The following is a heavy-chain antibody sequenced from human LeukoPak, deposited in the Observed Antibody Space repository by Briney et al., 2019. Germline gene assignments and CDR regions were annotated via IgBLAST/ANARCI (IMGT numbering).Heavy chain of an antibody. CDR1: GVPLSTYY. V-gene: IGHV4-4*07. D-gene: IGHD2-15*01. CDR3: ARVMGYCSGGNCYSHFDP. J-gene: IGHJ5*02. Sequence: SETLSLTCAVSGVPLSTYYWGWIRQPAGKGLEWIGRIYTSGNTNSNPSLKSRVTMSVDTSNNLFSLKLTSVTAADTAVYYCARVMGYCSGGNCYSHFDPWGQGTLVTVSP. CDR2: IYTSGNT.